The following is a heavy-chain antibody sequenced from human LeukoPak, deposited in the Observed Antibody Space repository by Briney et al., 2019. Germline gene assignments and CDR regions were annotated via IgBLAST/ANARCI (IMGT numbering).Heavy chain of an antibody. D-gene: IGHD1-26*01. Sequence: GGSLRLSCAASGFTFSSYWMSWVRQAPGKGLEWVANIKQDGSEKYYVDSVKGRFTISRDNAKNSLYLQMNSLRAEDTAVYYCARPTAVGATPRAFDIWGQGTMVIVSS. CDR1: GFTFSSYW. CDR3: ARPTAVGATPRAFDI. CDR2: IKQDGSEK. V-gene: IGHV3-7*01. J-gene: IGHJ3*02.